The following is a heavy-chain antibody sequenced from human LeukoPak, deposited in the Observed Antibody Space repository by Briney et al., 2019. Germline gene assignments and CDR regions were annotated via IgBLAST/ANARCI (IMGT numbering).Heavy chain of an antibody. V-gene: IGHV5-10-1*01. CDR3: ARHRDTIPADYYYGMDV. CDR1: EYTFTNYW. CDR2: IDPSDFYT. D-gene: IGHD3-10*01. Sequence: KRGESLKISCKGPEYTFTNYWISWVRQMPGKGLEWMGRIDPSDFYTNYSPSFRGHVTTSADKSISSACLQWSSLKASDTAMYYCARHRDTIPADYYYGMDVWGQGTTVTVSS. J-gene: IGHJ6*02.